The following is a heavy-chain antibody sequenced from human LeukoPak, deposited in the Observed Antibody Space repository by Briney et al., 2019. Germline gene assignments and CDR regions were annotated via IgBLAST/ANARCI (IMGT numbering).Heavy chain of an antibody. CDR1: GYTFTSYG. D-gene: IGHD6-13*01. V-gene: IGHV1-18*01. J-gene: IGHJ4*02. CDR3: ARLRYSSRYVDY. CDR2: ISAYNGNT. Sequence: ASVKVSCKASGYTFTSYGISWVRQAPGQGLEWMGWISAYNGNTNYAQKLQGRATMTTDTFTSTAYMELRSLRSDDTAVYYCARLRYSSRYVDYWGQGTLVTVSS.